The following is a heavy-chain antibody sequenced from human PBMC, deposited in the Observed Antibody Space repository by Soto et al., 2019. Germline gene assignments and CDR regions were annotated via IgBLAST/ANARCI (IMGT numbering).Heavy chain of an antibody. Sequence: SVKVSCKASGGPFNSYTISWVRQAPGQGLEWMGGIIPMSGTANYAQTFQGRVTITADESTNTAYMELTRMRSEDTDVYYCARTYDSSGYPDYWGQGTLVTVSS. CDR2: IIPMSGTA. V-gene: IGHV1-69*01. CDR3: ARTYDSSGYPDY. J-gene: IGHJ4*02. D-gene: IGHD3-22*01. CDR1: GGPFNSYT.